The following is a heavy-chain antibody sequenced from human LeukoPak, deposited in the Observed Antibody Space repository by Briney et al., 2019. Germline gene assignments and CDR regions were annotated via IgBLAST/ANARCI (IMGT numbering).Heavy chain of an antibody. J-gene: IGHJ3*02. D-gene: IGHD3-22*01. Sequence: GGSLRLSCAASGFTFSSYAMSWVRRAPGKGLEWVSSISSSSSYIYYADSVKGRFTISRDNAKNSLYLQMNSLRAEDTAVYYCARDRNNYYDSSGYPGDAFDIWGQGTMVTVSS. CDR2: ISSSSSYI. CDR3: ARDRNNYYDSSGYPGDAFDI. CDR1: GFTFSSYA. V-gene: IGHV3-21*01.